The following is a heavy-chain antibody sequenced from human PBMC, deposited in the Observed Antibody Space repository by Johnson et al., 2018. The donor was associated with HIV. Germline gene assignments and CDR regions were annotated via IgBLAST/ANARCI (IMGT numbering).Heavy chain of an antibody. D-gene: IGHD3-22*01. CDR2: ISSSGSTI. CDR3: ARGITCYYYDSSGYSSAFDI. V-gene: IGHV3-11*04. Sequence: QVQLVESGGGLVKPGGSLRLSCAASGFSFSDYYMSWIRQAPGKGLEWVSYISSSGSTIYYADFVKGRFTISRDNAKKSLYLQMNSLRAEDTALYYCARGITCYYYDSSGYSSAFDIWGQGTMVTVSS. CDR1: GFSFSDYY. J-gene: IGHJ3*02.